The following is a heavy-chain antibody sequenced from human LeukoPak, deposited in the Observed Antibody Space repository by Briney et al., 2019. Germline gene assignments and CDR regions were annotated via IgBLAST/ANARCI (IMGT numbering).Heavy chain of an antibody. CDR3: ARHDYGGKMDAFDI. Sequence: SETLSLTWTVSGGSISSYYWSWIRQPPGKGLEWIGYIYDSGSTNYNPSLKSRVTISVDTSKNQFSLKLSSVTAADTAVYYCARHDYGGKMDAFDIWGQGTMVTVSS. J-gene: IGHJ3*02. CDR1: GGSISSYY. V-gene: IGHV4-59*08. CDR2: IYDSGST. D-gene: IGHD4-23*01.